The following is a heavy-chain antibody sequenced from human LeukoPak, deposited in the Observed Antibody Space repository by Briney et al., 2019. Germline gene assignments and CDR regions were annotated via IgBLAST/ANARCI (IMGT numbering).Heavy chain of an antibody. J-gene: IGHJ4*02. V-gene: IGHV4-39*07. CDR1: GGSISSSSYY. CDR2: IYYSGST. CDR3: ARASDTAMTLDY. D-gene: IGHD5-18*01. Sequence: SETLSLTCTVSGGSISSSSYYWGWIRQPPGKGLEWIGSIYYSGSTYYNPSLKSRVTISVDTSKNQFSLKLSSVTAADTAVYYCARASDTAMTLDYWGQGTLVTVSS.